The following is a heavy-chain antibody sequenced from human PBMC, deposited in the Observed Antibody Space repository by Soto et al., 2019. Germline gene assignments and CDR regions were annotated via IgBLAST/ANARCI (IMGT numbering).Heavy chain of an antibody. D-gene: IGHD3-22*01. V-gene: IGHV1-18*01. CDR2: ISAYNGNT. J-gene: IGHJ3*02. CDR1: GYGFASYG. Sequence: GASVEVTWKASGYGFASYGMSWVRQAPRQGLEWMGWISAYNGNTNYAQKLQGRVTMTTDTSTSTAYMELRSLRSDDTAVYYCARNTYYYDSSGYYGAFDIWGQGTMVT. CDR3: ARNTYYYDSSGYYGAFDI.